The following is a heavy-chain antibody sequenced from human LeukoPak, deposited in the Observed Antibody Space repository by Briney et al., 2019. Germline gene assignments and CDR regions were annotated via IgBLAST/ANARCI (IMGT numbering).Heavy chain of an antibody. V-gene: IGHV4-39*07. J-gene: IGHJ6*03. Sequence: IPSETLSLTCTVSGGSISSGSYYWGWIRQPPGKGLEWIGSIYYTGSTYYNPSLKSRVTISVDTSKNQFSLKLSSVTAADTAVYYCARVGASLTAAGTFRYYYMDVWGKGTTVTVSS. D-gene: IGHD6-13*01. CDR1: GGSISSGSYY. CDR3: ARVGASLTAAGTFRYYYMDV. CDR2: IYYTGST.